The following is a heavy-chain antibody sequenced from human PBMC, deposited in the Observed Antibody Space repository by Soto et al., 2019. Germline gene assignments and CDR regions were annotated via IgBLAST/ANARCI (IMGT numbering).Heavy chain of an antibody. J-gene: IGHJ4*02. V-gene: IGHV3-23*01. CDR2: ISGSGGST. D-gene: IGHD1-26*01. Sequence: EVQLLESGGGLVQPGGSLRLSCAASGFTFSSYAMSWVRQAPGKGLEWVSAISGSGGSTYYADSVKGRFTISRDNSKNTLYLQMNSMRAEDTAVYYCAKVGWSGSYRFDYWGQGTLVTVSS. CDR3: AKVGWSGSYRFDY. CDR1: GFTFSSYA.